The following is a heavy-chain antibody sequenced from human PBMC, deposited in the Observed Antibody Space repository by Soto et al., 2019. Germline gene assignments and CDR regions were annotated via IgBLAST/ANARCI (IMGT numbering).Heavy chain of an antibody. Sequence: SQPLSLTCAISWDSVSSNIAACNCIRQSPSRGLEWLGRTYYRSKWYNDYAVSVKSRITINPDTSKNQFSLQLNSVTPEDTAVYYCARDLVRWELRYFDYWGQGTLVTVSS. CDR1: WDSVSSNIAA. D-gene: IGHD1-26*01. CDR2: TYYRSKWYN. J-gene: IGHJ4*02. V-gene: IGHV6-1*01. CDR3: ARDLVRWELRYFDY.